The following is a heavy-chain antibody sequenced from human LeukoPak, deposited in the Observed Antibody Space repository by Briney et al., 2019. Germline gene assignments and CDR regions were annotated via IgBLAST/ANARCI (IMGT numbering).Heavy chain of an antibody. D-gene: IGHD5-12*01. CDR2: ISSSSSYI. Sequence: KTGGSLRLSCAASGFTFSNYDMHWVRQAPGKGLEWVWAISSSSSYIYYADSIRGRITISRDNAENSLYLQMSSLRAVDTAVYFCARGDEKATITALDSWGQGTLVTVSS. V-gene: IGHV3-21*01. CDR1: GFTFSNYD. CDR3: ARGDEKATITALDS. J-gene: IGHJ4*02.